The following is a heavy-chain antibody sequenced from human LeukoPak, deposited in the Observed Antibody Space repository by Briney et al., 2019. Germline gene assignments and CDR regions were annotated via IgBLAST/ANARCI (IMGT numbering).Heavy chain of an antibody. J-gene: IGHJ4*02. CDR2: IGSSGYST. CDR3: VKDRGGYCSSTSCSLYFDF. V-gene: IGHV3-23*01. Sequence: PGGSLRLSCAASGFTFSSYAMSWVRRAPGRGLEWVSSIGSSGYSTYYADSVKGRFTISRDNSDNTLDLQMSSLRAEDTAVYYCVKDRGGYCSSTSCSLYFDFWGQGTLVTVSS. CDR1: GFTFSSYA. D-gene: IGHD2-2*01.